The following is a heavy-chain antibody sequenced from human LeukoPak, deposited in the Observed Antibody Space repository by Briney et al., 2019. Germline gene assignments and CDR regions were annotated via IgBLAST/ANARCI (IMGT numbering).Heavy chain of an antibody. J-gene: IGHJ5*02. Sequence: SETLSLTCTVSGYSISSGYYWGWIRQPPGKGLEWIGSIYHSGSTYYNPSLKSRVTISVDTSKNQFSLKLSSVTAADTAVYYCARGSIVLRYFDWPQYFNWFDPWGQGTLVTASS. CDR1: GYSISSGYY. D-gene: IGHD3-9*01. V-gene: IGHV4-38-2*02. CDR2: IYHSGST. CDR3: ARGSIVLRYFDWPQYFNWFDP.